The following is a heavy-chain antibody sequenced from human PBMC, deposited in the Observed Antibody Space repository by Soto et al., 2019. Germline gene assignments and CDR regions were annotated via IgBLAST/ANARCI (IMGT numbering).Heavy chain of an antibody. V-gene: IGHV3-33*01. CDR2: IWDDGSND. Sequence: QVQLVESGGGVVQPGRSLRLSCAASGFTFSNYGMHWVRQAPGKGLEWVAIIWDDGSNDYYVDSVKGRFTISRDNSKNTLSLQMNSLRAEDTAVYSCARDRWEFQLFYYGLDVWGQGTTVTVSS. J-gene: IGHJ6*02. CDR3: ARDRWEFQLFYYGLDV. CDR1: GFTFSNYG. D-gene: IGHD1-26*01.